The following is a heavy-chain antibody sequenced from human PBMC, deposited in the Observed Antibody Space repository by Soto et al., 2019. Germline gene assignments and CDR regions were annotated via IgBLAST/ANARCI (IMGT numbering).Heavy chain of an antibody. J-gene: IGHJ3*02. V-gene: IGHV3-23*01. CDR2: ISRSSEST. CDR1: GFSFSVYA. D-gene: IGHD4-17*01. CDR3: AHPRGYGVFDAVDI. Sequence: GGSLRLSCAASGFSFSVYAMNWVRQVPGKGLEWVSAISRSSESTYYAESVRGRFTISRDNSINALYLHMRSLRPEDTAVYYCAHPRGYGVFDAVDIWGQGTMVTVSS.